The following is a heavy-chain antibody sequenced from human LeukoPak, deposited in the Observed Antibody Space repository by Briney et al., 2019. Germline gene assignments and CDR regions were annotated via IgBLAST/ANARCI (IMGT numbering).Heavy chain of an antibody. V-gene: IGHV3-48*03. CDR2: ISSSGSTI. D-gene: IGHD3-10*02. CDR1: GFTFSSYE. J-gene: IGHJ6*01. CDR3: AELGITIIGGI. Sequence: GGSLRLSCAASGFTFSSYEMNWVRQAQGKGLEWVSYISSSGSTIYYADSVKGQFTISRDNANNSLYLQMNSLRAEDTAVYYCAELGITIIGGIWGKGTTGSMSS.